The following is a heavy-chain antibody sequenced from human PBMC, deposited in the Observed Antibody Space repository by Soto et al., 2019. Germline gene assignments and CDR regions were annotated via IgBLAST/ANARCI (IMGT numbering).Heavy chain of an antibody. Sequence: HPGGSLRLSCAASRFDFTSYGMHWLRQAPGKGLEWVAVMSNDGNNQFYADSVRGRFIISRDTSKNTLFLQMTSLRPEDTAVYHCARGFCDKRVCYYFFDPWGPGALVTVSS. J-gene: IGHJ5*02. CDR3: ARGFCDKRVCYYFFDP. D-gene: IGHD1-26*01. V-gene: IGHV3-30*03. CDR2: MSNDGNNQ. CDR1: RFDFTSYG.